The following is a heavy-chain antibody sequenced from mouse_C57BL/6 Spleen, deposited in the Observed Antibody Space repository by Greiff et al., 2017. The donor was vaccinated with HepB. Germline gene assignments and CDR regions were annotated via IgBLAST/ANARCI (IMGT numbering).Heavy chain of an antibody. CDR1: GYTFTSYW. CDR3: ARCLTGYYFDY. CDR2: IHPNSGST. Sequence: QVQLQQPGAELVKPGASVKLSCKASGYTFTSYWMHWVKQRPGQGLEWIGMIHPNSGSTNYNEKFKSKATLTVDKSSSTAYMQLSSLTSADSAVYYCARCLTGYYFDYWGQGTTLTVSS. V-gene: IGHV1-64*01. J-gene: IGHJ2*01.